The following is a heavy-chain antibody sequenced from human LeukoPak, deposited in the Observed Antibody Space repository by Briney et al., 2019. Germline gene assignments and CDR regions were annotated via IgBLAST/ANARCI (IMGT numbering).Heavy chain of an antibody. CDR2: ITDSGGDT. CDR3: PKGSAAARPYYFDY. D-gene: IGHD6-13*01. CDR1: GFTFNNYA. J-gene: IGHJ4*02. V-gene: IGHV3-23*01. Sequence: GGSLRLSCAASGFTFNNYAMGWVRQAPGKGLEWVSAITDSGGDTYYADSVKGRFTISRDNSQNTLYLQMNSLRAEDTAVYYCPKGSAAARPYYFDYWGQGTLVTVSS.